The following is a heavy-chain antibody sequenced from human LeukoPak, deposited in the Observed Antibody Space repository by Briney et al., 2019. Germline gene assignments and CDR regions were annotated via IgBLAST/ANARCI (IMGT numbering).Heavy chain of an antibody. V-gene: IGHV3-7*01. CDR2: INQDGSEK. Sequence: GGSLRLSCAASGFTFRSYWMTWVRQAPGKGLEWVANINQDGSEKYYVDSVKGRFTFSRDNAKDSLYLQMNSLRAEDTAVYYCARGRGQWELLVPFDYWGQGTLVTVSS. CDR3: ARGRGQWELLVPFDY. J-gene: IGHJ4*02. CDR1: GFTFRSYW. D-gene: IGHD1-26*01.